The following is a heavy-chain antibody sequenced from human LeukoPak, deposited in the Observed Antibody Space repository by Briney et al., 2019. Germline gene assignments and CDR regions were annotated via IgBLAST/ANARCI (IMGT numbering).Heavy chain of an antibody. J-gene: IGHJ5*02. V-gene: IGHV1-2*02. Sequence: ASVKVSCKASGYTFTSYGISWVRQAPGQGLEWMGWINPNSGGTNYAQKFQGRVTMTRDTSISTAYMELSRLRSDDTAVYYCARDEEGIDPWGQGTQVTVSS. CDR1: GYTFTSYG. CDR2: INPNSGGT. CDR3: ARDEEGIDP.